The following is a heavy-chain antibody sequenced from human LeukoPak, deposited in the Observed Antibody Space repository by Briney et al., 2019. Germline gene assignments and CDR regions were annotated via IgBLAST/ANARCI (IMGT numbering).Heavy chain of an antibody. J-gene: IGHJ4*02. Sequence: SETLSLTCAVSGGSISNGNWWSWVRQPPGKGLEWIGEIYRTGSANYNPSLKSRVTISVDKSKNQFSLSLNSVTAADTAVYYCAKWTGQGSSWGPLGYWGQGTLVTVSS. D-gene: IGHD6-13*01. CDR3: AKWTGQGSSWGPLGY. CDR1: GGSISNGNW. CDR2: IYRTGSA. V-gene: IGHV4-4*02.